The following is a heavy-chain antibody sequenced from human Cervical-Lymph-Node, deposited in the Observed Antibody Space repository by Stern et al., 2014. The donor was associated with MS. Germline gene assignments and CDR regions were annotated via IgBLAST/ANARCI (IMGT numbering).Heavy chain of an antibody. CDR2: LITCLGPT. CDR1: GGTFRNSA. V-gene: IGHV1-69*01. Sequence: QMQLVESGAEVKKPGSSVTVSCRASGGTFRNSAIAWVRQAPGQGLEWMGGLITCLGPTTYAQDFPGRFTITTDERSTTVYMEILSLRSEDTAVYFCARDRSLEVTPFFDYWGQGTLVTVSS. J-gene: IGHJ4*02. CDR3: ARDRSLEVTPFFDY.